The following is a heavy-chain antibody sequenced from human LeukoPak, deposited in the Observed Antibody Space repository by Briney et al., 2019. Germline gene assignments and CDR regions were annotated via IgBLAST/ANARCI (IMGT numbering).Heavy chain of an antibody. CDR2: INHSGST. Sequence: PSEALSLTCAVYGGSFSGYYWSWIRQPPGEGLEWIGEINHSGSTNYNPSLKSRVTISVDTSKNQFSLKLSSVTAADTAVYYCARWFGVADYWGQGTLVTVSS. D-gene: IGHD3-3*01. J-gene: IGHJ4*02. V-gene: IGHV4-34*01. CDR1: GGSFSGYY. CDR3: ARWFGVADY.